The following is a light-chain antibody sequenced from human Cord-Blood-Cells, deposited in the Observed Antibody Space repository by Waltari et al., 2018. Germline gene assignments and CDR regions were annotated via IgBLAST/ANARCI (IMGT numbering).Light chain of an antibody. CDR1: QSVSSSY. J-gene: IGKJ2*01. Sequence: EIVLTQSPGTLSLSPGERATLSCRASQSVSSSYLAWYQQKAGQAPRLLIYGASSRATGIPDRFSGSGYGTDFPLTISRLEAEDFAVYYCQQYGSSPMYTFGQGTKLEIK. CDR2: GAS. V-gene: IGKV3-20*01. CDR3: QQYGSSPMYT.